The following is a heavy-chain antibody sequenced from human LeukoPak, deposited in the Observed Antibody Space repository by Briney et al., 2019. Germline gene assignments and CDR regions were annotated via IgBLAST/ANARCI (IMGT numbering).Heavy chain of an antibody. CDR2: IYYSGST. D-gene: IGHD4/OR15-4a*01. CDR3: ARDRFYGGAVAPIDY. J-gene: IGHJ4*02. CDR1: GGSISSSSYY. V-gene: IGHV4-39*07. Sequence: SETLSLTCTVSGGSISSSSYYWGWIRQPPGKGLEWIGSIYYSGSTYYNPSLKSRVTISVDTSKNQFSLKLSSVTAADTAVYYCARDRFYGGAVAPIDYWGQGTLVTVSS.